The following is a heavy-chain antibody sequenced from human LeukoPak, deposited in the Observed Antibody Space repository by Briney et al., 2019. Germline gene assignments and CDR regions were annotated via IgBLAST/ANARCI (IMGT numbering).Heavy chain of an antibody. V-gene: IGHV1-18*01. CDR3: ARGVVGATKYYFDY. Sequence: GASVKVSFKSSGYTFTSYGISGVRQAPGQGLEWMGWISAYNGNTNYAQKLQGRVTMTTDTSTSTAYMELRSLRSDDTAVYYCARGVVGATKYYFDYWGQGTLATVSS. CDR2: ISAYNGNT. CDR1: GYTFTSYG. J-gene: IGHJ4*02. D-gene: IGHD1-26*01.